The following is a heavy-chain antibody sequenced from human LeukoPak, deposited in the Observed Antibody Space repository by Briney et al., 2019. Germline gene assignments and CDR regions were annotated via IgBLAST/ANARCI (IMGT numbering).Heavy chain of an antibody. CDR1: GFTFSDAW. V-gene: IGHV3-15*01. D-gene: IGHD6-25*01. CDR2: IKSKIDGGTI. CDR3: TTRRQDGC. Sequence: GGSLRLSCVASGFTFSDAWMSWVRQAPGKGLERVGRIKSKIDGGTIDYGAPVKGRFTISRDDSRNTLYLQMNSLKTEDTAVYYCTTRRQDGCWGQGTLVTVS. J-gene: IGHJ4*02.